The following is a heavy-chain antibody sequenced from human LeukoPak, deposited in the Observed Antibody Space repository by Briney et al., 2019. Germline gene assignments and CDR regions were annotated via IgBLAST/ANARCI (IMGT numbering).Heavy chain of an antibody. D-gene: IGHD3-16*02. CDR1: GFTFSSYA. J-gene: IGHJ4*02. Sequence: GGSLRLSCTASGFTFSSYAMSWVRQPPGKGLEWVSGISGSGDSTYYVDSVKGRFTISRDNSKNTLYLQMNSLRAEDTAVYYCAKDALISFRGAWSQSDSWGQGTLVTVSS. CDR2: ISGSGDST. V-gene: IGHV3-23*01. CDR3: AKDALISFRGAWSQSDS.